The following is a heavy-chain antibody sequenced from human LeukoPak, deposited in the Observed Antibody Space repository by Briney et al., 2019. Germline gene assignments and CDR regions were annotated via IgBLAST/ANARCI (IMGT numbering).Heavy chain of an antibody. J-gene: IGHJ4*02. V-gene: IGHV3-53*01. D-gene: IGHD6-13*01. CDR3: ARGGYSSSWYHFDY. Sequence: GGSLRLSCAASGFTFSSYSMSWVRQAPGKGLEWVSVIYSGGTTNYADSVKGRFTISRNNSKNTLFLQMNSLRAEDTAVYYCARGGYSSSWYHFDYWGQGTLVTVSS. CDR2: IYSGGTT. CDR1: GFTFSSYS.